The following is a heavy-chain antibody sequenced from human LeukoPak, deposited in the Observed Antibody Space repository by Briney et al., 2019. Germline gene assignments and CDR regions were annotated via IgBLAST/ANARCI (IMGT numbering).Heavy chain of an antibody. CDR1: GFTFSNAW. CDR3: TTCGGDCYFNY. Sequence: GGSLRLSCAASGFTFSNAWMNWVRQAPGKGLEWVGRIKSKPVGEPTSYAAAVIGRFTISRDDSRNTVYMQMNSQKTEQPDLYYCTTCGGDCYFNYWGQGTLVTVSS. CDR2: IKSKPVGEPT. D-gene: IGHD2-21*02. V-gene: IGHV3-15*01. J-gene: IGHJ4*02.